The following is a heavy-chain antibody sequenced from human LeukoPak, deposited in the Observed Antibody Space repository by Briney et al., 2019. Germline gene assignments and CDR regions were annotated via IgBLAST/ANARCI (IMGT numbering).Heavy chain of an antibody. Sequence: GASVKVSCKASGYTFTSYGISWVRQAPGQGLEWMGWISAYNGNTNYAQKLQGRVTMTTDTSTSTAYMELRSLRSDDTAVYYCARDRSTVVMVAAFDIWGQGTMVTVSS. J-gene: IGHJ3*02. CDR2: ISAYNGNT. V-gene: IGHV1-18*01. CDR3: ARDRSTVVMVAAFDI. D-gene: IGHD4-23*01. CDR1: GYTFTSYG.